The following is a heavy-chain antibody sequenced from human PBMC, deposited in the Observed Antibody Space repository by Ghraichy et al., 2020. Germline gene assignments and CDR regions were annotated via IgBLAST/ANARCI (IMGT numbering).Heavy chain of an antibody. CDR2: ISGSGDST. CDR1: GFTFSTYA. CDR3: AKGLVAFDF. Sequence: GGSLRLSCAASGFTFSTYAMSWVRQAPGKGLEWVSAISGSGDSTYYADSVKGRFTISRDNSKNTLYLQMNSLRADDTAVYYCAKGLVAFDFWGQGTMVTVSS. V-gene: IGHV3-23*01. D-gene: IGHD1-26*01. J-gene: IGHJ3*01.